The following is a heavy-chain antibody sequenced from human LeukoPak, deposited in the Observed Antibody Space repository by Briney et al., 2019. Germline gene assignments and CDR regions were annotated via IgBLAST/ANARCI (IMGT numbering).Heavy chain of an antibody. J-gene: IGHJ6*02. Sequence: GGSLRLSCSASGFTFSSYAMHWVRQPPGKGLEYVSAISSNGGSTYYADSVKGRFTISRDNSKNTLYLQMSSLRAEDTAVYYCVKGRVGYCSGGSCKERGYYYYGMDVWGQGTTVTVSS. CDR1: GFTFSSYA. CDR3: VKGRVGYCSGGSCKERGYYYYGMDV. D-gene: IGHD2-15*01. CDR2: ISSNGGST. V-gene: IGHV3-64D*09.